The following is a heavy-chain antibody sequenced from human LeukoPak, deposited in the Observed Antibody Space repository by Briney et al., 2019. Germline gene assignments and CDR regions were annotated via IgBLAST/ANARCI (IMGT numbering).Heavy chain of an antibody. CDR2: IKQDGSEK. CDR3: ARSETHSITIFGLFDY. Sequence: PGGSLRLSCAASGFTFSSYGMSWVRQAPGKGLEWVANIKQDGSEKYYVDSVKGRFTISRDNAKNSLYLQMNSLRAEDTAVYYCARSETHSITIFGLFDYWGQGTLVTVSS. D-gene: IGHD3-3*01. CDR1: GFTFSSYG. J-gene: IGHJ4*02. V-gene: IGHV3-7*01.